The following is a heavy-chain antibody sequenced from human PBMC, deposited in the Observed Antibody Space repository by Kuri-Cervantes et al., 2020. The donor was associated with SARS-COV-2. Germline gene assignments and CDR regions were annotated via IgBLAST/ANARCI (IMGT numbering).Heavy chain of an antibody. CDR1: GGSISSYY. Sequence: SETLSLTCTVSGGSISSYYWSCIRQPPGKGLEWIWRIYTSGSTNYNPSLKSRVTMSVDTSKNQFSLKLSSGTAADTAVYYCARIPLLDFWSDSKAWEANDYWGQGSLVTVSS. CDR3: ARIPLLDFWSDSKAWEANDY. CDR2: IYTSGST. J-gene: IGHJ4*02. D-gene: IGHD3-3*01. V-gene: IGHV4-4*07.